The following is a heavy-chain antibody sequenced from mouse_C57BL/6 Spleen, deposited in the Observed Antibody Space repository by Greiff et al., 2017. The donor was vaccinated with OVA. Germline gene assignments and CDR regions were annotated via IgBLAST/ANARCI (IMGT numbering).Heavy chain of an antibody. V-gene: IGHV1-81*01. J-gene: IGHJ1*03. CDR1: GYTFTSYG. CDR2: IYPRSGNT. D-gene: IGHD2-2*01. CDR3: ARGGHYGYDGDFGG. Sequence: QVQLQQSGAELARPGASVKLSCKASGYTFTSYGISWVKQRTGQGLEWIGEIYPRSGNTYYNEKFKGKATLTADKSSSTAYMELRSLTSEDSAVYFCARGGHYGYDGDFGGWGTRAKVTVSS.